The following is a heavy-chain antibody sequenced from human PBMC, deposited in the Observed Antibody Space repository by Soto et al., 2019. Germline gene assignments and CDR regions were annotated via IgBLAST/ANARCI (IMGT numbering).Heavy chain of an antibody. CDR1: GGSFSGYY. CDR2: INHSGST. CDR3: ARRFILDGDRKAFDI. Sequence: SETLSLTCAVYGGSFSGYYWSWIRQPPGKGLEWIGEINHSGSTNYNPSLKSRVTISVDTSKNQFSLKLSSVTAADTAVYYCARRFILDGDRKAFDIWGQGTMVTVSS. D-gene: IGHD3-3*01. V-gene: IGHV4-34*01. J-gene: IGHJ3*02.